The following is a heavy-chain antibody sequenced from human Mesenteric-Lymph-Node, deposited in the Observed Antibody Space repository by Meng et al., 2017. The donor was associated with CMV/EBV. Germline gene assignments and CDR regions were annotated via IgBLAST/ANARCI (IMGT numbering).Heavy chain of an antibody. CDR3: AREENGHYYGSSVCPRWFDP. CDR2: ISVYNGNT. D-gene: IGHD3-22*01. Sequence: ASVKVSCKASGYTFTSYGISWVRQAPGQGLEWMGWISVYNGNTNYAQKLQGRVTMTTDTSTSTAYMELRSLRSDDTAVYYCAREENGHYYGSSVCPRWFDPWGQGTLVTVSS. J-gene: IGHJ5*02. V-gene: IGHV1-18*01. CDR1: GYTFTSYG.